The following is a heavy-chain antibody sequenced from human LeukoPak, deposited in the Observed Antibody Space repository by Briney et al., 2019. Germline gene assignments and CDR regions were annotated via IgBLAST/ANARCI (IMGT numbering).Heavy chain of an antibody. D-gene: IGHD3-3*01. Sequence: PGGSLRLSCVTSGFTFASYAMHWVRQAPGKGLEWMAGISYDGYDKYHANSVKGRFTISRDNPKNTLYLQMNSLGTDDTAVYYCARGNDYYTTYWGQGILVTVSS. CDR2: ISYDGYDK. V-gene: IGHV3-30-3*01. CDR1: GFTFASYA. CDR3: ARGNDYYTTY. J-gene: IGHJ4*02.